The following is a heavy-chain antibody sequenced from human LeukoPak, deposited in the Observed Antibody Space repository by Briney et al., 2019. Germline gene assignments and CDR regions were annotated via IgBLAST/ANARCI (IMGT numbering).Heavy chain of an antibody. J-gene: IGHJ4*02. CDR2: ISGSGTTT. V-gene: IGHV3-23*01. CDR3: ASSGVFPHNPLDY. D-gene: IGHD6-19*01. CDR1: GFIFSSYA. Sequence: GGSLRLSCAASGFIFSSYALTWVRQAPGRGLEWLSTISGSGTTTYCVDSVKGRFTVSRDNSKNTLYLQMNSLGAEDTAVYYCASSGVFPHNPLDYWGQGTLVTVSS.